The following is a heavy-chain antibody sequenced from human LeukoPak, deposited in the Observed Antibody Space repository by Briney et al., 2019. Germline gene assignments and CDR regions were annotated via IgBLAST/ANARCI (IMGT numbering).Heavy chain of an antibody. J-gene: IGHJ6*02. CDR3: ARGSSGWYTNYGMDV. CDR1: EYTFTGYY. D-gene: IGHD6-19*01. Sequence: ASVKVSCKASEYTFTGYYMHWVRQAPGQGLEWMGWINPNSGGTNYAQKFQGRVTMTRDTSISTAYMELSRLRSDDTAVYYCARGSSGWYTNYGMDVWGQGTTVTVSS. CDR2: INPNSGGT. V-gene: IGHV1-2*02.